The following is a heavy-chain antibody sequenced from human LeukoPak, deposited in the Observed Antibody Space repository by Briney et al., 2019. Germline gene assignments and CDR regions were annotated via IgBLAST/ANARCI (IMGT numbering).Heavy chain of an antibody. D-gene: IGHD1-1*01. CDR3: ASVTNSDV. CDR1: GFTFSDYY. Sequence: GGSLRLSCAASGFTFSDYYMSWIRQAPGKGLEWVATIKADGSEKYYVDSVRGRFTISRDNAQKSLYLQMNSLRAEDTAVYYCASVTNSDVWGQGTTVIVSS. J-gene: IGHJ6*02. CDR2: IKADGSEK. V-gene: IGHV3-7*01.